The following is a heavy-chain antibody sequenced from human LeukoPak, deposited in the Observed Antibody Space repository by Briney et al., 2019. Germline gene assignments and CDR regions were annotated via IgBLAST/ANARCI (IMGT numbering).Heavy chain of an antibody. CDR2: LSCSGGST. CDR1: GLTFSSYA. Sequence: GGSLRLSRAASGLTFSSYAMNWVRQAPGKGLEWVSALSCSGGSTYYADSVKGRFTISRDNSKNTLYLQMNSLRAEYRAVYYCEKGQSEHSMSSMNYWGQGTLVTVSS. V-gene: IGHV3-23*01. CDR3: EKGQSEHSMSSMNY. J-gene: IGHJ4*02. D-gene: IGHD3-3*02.